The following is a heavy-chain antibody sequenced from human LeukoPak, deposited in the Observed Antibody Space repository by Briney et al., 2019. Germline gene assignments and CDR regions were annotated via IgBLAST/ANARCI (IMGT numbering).Heavy chain of an antibody. Sequence: ESGPTLVNPTQTLTLPCPFSGFSLSTSGVGVGWIRQPPGKALEWLALIYWDDDKRYSPSLKSRLTITKDTSKNQVVLTVTNMDPVDRASYYCAPRGGFDSSGQYFAYWGQGTLVTVSS. J-gene: IGHJ4*02. CDR1: GFSLSTSGVG. CDR3: APRGGFDSSGQYFAY. V-gene: IGHV2-5*02. CDR2: IYWDDDK. D-gene: IGHD3-22*01.